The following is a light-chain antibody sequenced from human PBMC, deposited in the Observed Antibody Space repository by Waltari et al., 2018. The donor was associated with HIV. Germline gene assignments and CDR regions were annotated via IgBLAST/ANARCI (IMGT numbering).Light chain of an antibody. Sequence: DIVITQSPDPLAVSLGERATIHCKSRQSVLYSSNNNNYLAWYQQKPGQPPKLLIYWASTLESGVPDRFSGSGSGTDFTLTISSLQAEDVAVYYCQQYYSTPLTFGQGTKLEIK. CDR3: QQYYSTPLT. V-gene: IGKV4-1*01. CDR1: QSVLYSSNNNNY. CDR2: WAS. J-gene: IGKJ2*01.